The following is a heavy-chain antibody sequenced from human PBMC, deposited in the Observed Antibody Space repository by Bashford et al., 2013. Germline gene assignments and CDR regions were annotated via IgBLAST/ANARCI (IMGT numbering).Heavy chain of an antibody. V-gene: IGHV4-39*01. Sequence: SETLSLTCTVSGGSISSSNYFWGWIRQPPGKGLDWIGSIYYSGTTYHNPSLKSRVTISVDTSKNQFSLFLNSLTVADTAVYYCARIVRHVGGSHGGGCYSGYDAFDIWGQGTMVTVSS. CDR1: GGSISSSNYF. CDR2: IYYSGTT. CDR3: ARIVRHVGGSHGGGCYSGYDAFDI. D-gene: IGHD2-21*02. J-gene: IGHJ3*02.